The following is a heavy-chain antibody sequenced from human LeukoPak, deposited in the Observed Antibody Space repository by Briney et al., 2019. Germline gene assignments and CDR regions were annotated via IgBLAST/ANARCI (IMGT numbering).Heavy chain of an antibody. D-gene: IGHD6-6*01. V-gene: IGHV3-30-3*01. Sequence: PGRSLRLSCAASGFTFNSYEMHWVRQAPGKGLEWVAVISYDGSNKYYADFMKGRFTFSRDNSKNTVHLQMNSLRAEDTAVYYCARGRSRERAYGMDVWGPGTTVTVSS. CDR2: ISYDGSNK. CDR3: ARGRSRERAYGMDV. CDR1: GFTFNSYE. J-gene: IGHJ6*02.